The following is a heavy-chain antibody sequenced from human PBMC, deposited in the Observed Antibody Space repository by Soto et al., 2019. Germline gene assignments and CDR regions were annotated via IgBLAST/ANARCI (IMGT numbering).Heavy chain of an antibody. J-gene: IGHJ5*02. CDR2: INGDGSGT. CDR3: ARGGLRAYWIDP. D-gene: IGHD4-17*01. V-gene: IGHV3-74*01. CDR1: GFTFSNYW. Sequence: EVQLVESGGGLVQPGGSLRFSCAASGFTFSNYWIHWVRQVPGEGLVWLSRINGDGSGTNYADSVKGRLTISRDNAKNTVYVQMNSLRAEDTAVYYCARGGLRAYWIDPWGQGTLVTVSS.